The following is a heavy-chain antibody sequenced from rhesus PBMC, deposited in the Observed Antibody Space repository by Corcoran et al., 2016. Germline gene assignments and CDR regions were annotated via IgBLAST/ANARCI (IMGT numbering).Heavy chain of an antibody. V-gene: IGHV4S9*01. CDR2: IYGNTADT. CDR1: GGSISDYYY. J-gene: IGHJ5-1*01. Sequence: QVQLQESGPGLVKPSETLSLTCAVSGGSISDYYYWNWTRQPPGKGLEWTGNIYGNTADTYYHPSLDGRVTISNDTSKNRFFLELSSVTAADPAVYYCARVVGWNYVDRFDVWGPGVLVTVSS. D-gene: IGHD1-1*01. CDR3: ARVVGWNYVDRFDV.